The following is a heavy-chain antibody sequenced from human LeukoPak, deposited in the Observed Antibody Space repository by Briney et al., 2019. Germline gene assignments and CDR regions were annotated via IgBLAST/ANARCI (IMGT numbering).Heavy chain of an antibody. J-gene: IGHJ4*02. CDR3: VTSTGQQFIPYDY. V-gene: IGHV3-66*02. D-gene: IGHD6-13*01. CDR1: GINVSSNY. CDR2: IYGGDAA. Sequence: GGSLRLACAVSGINVSSNYMTWSRRAPGKGQGWESLIYGGDAAYTEDSVRGRFMISRDNLKNALFLQMNSLRVEDTAVYYCVTSTGQQFIPYDYWGQESHVTVSS.